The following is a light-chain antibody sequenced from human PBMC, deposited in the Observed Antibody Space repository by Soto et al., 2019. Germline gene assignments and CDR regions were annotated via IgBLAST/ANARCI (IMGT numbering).Light chain of an antibody. V-gene: IGKV3D-20*01. CDR2: DGF. CDR3: QQYGNSPIT. J-gene: IGKJ1*01. CDR1: QSVSSSR. Sequence: DIVLTQSPATLSLSPGERATLSCGASQSVSSSRLAWYQQKPALAPRLLIYDGFLRATGIPDRFSGSGSGTDFTLTISRLEPEDFAVYYCQQYGNSPITFGQGTKV.